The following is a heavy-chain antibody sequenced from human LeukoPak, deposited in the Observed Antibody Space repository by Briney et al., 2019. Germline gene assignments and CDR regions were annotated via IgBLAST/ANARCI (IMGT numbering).Heavy chain of an antibody. Sequence: GGSLRLSCAASGFIFSTYSMAWVRQAPGRGLEWVSAISGSGSTHYADSVKGRFTISRDNSKNTLYLQMNSLRDDDTAVYYCARDPSDGTKAFDDWGQGTLVTISS. V-gene: IGHV3-23*01. CDR3: ARDPSDGTKAFDD. CDR2: ISGSGST. CDR1: GFIFSTYS. J-gene: IGHJ4*02.